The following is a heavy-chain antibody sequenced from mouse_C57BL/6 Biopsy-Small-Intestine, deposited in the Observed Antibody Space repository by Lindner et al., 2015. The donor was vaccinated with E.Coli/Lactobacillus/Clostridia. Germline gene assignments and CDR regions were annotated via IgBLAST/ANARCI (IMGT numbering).Heavy chain of an antibody. CDR1: GYAFSSSW. CDR2: IYPGDGDT. J-gene: IGHJ3*01. V-gene: IGHV1-82*01. CDR3: ASTETWFAY. Sequence: VQLQESGPELVKPGASVKISCKASGYAFSSSWMNWVKQRPGKGLEWIGRIYPGDGDTNYNGKFKGKATLTADKSSSTAYMQLSSLTSEDSAVYFCASTETWFAYWGPRDSGHCLC.